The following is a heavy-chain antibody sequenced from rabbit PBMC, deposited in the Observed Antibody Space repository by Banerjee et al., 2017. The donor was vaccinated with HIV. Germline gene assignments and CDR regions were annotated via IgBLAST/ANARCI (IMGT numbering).Heavy chain of an antibody. CDR1: GIDFSDYYF. V-gene: IGHV1S40*01. D-gene: IGHD6-1*01. CDR2: TGTYSGSST. Sequence: QSLEESGGDLVKPGASLTLTCTASGIDFSDYYFMCWVRQAPGKGLEWIACTGTYSGSSTYYANWAKGRFTISKTSSTTVTLQMTSLTAADTATYFCVRTIDGDASAFNLWGPGTLVTVS. CDR3: VRTIDGDASAFNL. J-gene: IGHJ4*01.